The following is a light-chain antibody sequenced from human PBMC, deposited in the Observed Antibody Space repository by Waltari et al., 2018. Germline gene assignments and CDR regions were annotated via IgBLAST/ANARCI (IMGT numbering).Light chain of an antibody. CDR1: DLPRKY. CDR3: YSSDSTGLRV. CDR2: EDT. V-gene: IGLV3-10*01. J-gene: IGLJ1*01. Sequence: YELTQPPSVSVSPGQKARINCSGHDLPRKYAYWFQQKSVQAPRLVMYEDTKRPSGIPERFSGSSSGTVATLTISGAQVDDDADYYCYSSDSTGLRVFGGGTTVVVL.